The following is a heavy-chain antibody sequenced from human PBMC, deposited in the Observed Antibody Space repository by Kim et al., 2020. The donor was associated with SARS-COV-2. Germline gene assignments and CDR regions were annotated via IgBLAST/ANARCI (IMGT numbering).Heavy chain of an antibody. CDR3: ARPRVLNVDGMDV. CDR2: IWYDGSNK. CDR1: GFTFSSYG. Sequence: GGSLRLSCAASGFTFSSYGMHWVRQAPGKGLEWVAVIWYDGSNKYYADSVKGRFTISRDNSKNTLYLQMNSLRAEDTAVYYCARPRVLNVDGMDVWGQGTTVTVSS. V-gene: IGHV3-33*01. J-gene: IGHJ6*02. D-gene: IGHD2-21*01.